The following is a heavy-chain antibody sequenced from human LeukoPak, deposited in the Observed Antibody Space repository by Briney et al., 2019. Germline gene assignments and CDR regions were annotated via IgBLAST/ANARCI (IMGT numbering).Heavy chain of an antibody. CDR3: ARGGVRGILLPIDY. J-gene: IGHJ4*02. Sequence: GGSLRLSCAASGFTFSNYWMSWVRQTPGKGLEWVANIKHDGTDKYYLDSVKGRFTLSRDNSKYSLHLQMNSLRAEDTAVYYCARGGVRGILLPIDYWGQGTLVTVSS. CDR2: IKHDGTDK. D-gene: IGHD3-10*01. CDR1: GFTFSNYW. V-gene: IGHV3-7*01.